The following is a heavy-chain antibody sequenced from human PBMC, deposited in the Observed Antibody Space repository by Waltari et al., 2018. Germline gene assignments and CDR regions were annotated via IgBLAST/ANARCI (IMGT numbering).Heavy chain of an antibody. J-gene: IGHJ4*02. CDR3: ARVLADSSGSAFDY. D-gene: IGHD3-22*01. CDR1: GYSISSGYS. CDR2: SYHSGST. V-gene: IGHV4-38-2*02. Sequence: QVQLQESGPGLVKPSETLSLTCTVSGYSISSGYSWGWIRQPPGKGLGWIGSSYHSGSTYYNPALKRRVTISVDTAKNQFSLKLSSVTAADTAVYYCARVLADSSGSAFDYWGQGTLVTVSS.